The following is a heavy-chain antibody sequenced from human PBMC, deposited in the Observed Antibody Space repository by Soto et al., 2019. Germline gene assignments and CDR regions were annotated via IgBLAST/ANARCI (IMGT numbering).Heavy chain of an antibody. J-gene: IGHJ4*02. CDR2: INSDGSST. Sequence: PGGSLRLSCAACGLTLSIYWMHWVRQAPGKGLVWVSRINSDGSSTSYADSVKGRFTISRDNAKNTLYLQMNSLRAEDTAVYYCARAQWLALDYWGQGTLVTVSS. D-gene: IGHD6-19*01. CDR1: GLTLSIYW. V-gene: IGHV3-74*01. CDR3: ARAQWLALDY.